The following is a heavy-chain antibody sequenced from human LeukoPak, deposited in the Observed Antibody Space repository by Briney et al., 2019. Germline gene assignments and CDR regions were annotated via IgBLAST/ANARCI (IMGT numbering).Heavy chain of an antibody. CDR2: INPNSGGT. Sequence: ASVKVSCKASGYTFTGYYMHWVRQAPGQGLEWMGWINPNSGGTNHAQKFQGRVTMTRDTSISTAYMELSRLRSDDTAVYYCARARGIAVAGVYYFDYWGQGTLVTVSS. CDR3: ARARGIAVAGVYYFDY. D-gene: IGHD6-19*01. J-gene: IGHJ4*02. V-gene: IGHV1-2*02. CDR1: GYTFTGYY.